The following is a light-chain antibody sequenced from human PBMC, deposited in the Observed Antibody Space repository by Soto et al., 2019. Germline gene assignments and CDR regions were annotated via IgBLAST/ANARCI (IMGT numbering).Light chain of an antibody. CDR1: QSVAND. CDR2: DAS. J-gene: IGKJ4*01. Sequence: EIVLTQSPATLSLSPGERATLSCRASQSVANDLAWYQQKPGQAPRLLIYDASNRATGIPARFSGSGSGTDFTLTISSLEPEDFAVYYCQPRRRTCGGGTKVEIK. V-gene: IGKV3-11*01. CDR3: QPRRRT.